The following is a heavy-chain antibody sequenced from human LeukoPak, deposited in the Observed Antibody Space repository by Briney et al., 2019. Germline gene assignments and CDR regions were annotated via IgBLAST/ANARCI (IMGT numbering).Heavy chain of an antibody. CDR2: ISSNGDNT. V-gene: IGHV3-64D*06. Sequence: PGGSLRLSCSVSGFTFSTYVMHWVRQAPGKGLEYVSAISSNGDNTYYADSVKGRFTISRDNSKNTLYLQMSGLRADDTAVYYCVRGPGHWGQGTLVTVSS. J-gene: IGHJ4*02. CDR1: GFTFSTYV. CDR3: VRGPGH.